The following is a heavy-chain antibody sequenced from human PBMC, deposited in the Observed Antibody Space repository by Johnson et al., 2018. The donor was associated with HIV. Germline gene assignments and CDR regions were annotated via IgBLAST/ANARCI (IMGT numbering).Heavy chain of an antibody. CDR1: GFTFSSSA. D-gene: IGHD3-10*02. CDR2: ISYDGSNK. Sequence: QVQLVESGGGVVQPGRSLRLSCAASGFTFSSSAMHWVRQAPGKGLEWVAVISYDGSNKYYADSVKGRFTISRDSSKNTLYLQMNSLLFLGPASSVLELGDNVRGLLGLRWAMWG. CDR3: ELGDNVRGLLGLRWAM. J-gene: IGHJ1*01. V-gene: IGHV3-30-3*01.